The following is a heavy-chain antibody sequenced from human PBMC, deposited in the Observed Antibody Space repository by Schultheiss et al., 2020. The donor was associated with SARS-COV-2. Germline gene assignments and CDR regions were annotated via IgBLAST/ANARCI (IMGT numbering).Heavy chain of an antibody. CDR1: GFTFSSYG. V-gene: IGHV3-33*01. Sequence: GGSLRLSCAASGFTFSSYGMHWVRQAPGKGLEWVAVIWYDGSNKYYADSVKGRFTISRDNSKNTLYLQMNSLRAEDTAVYYCARQGVRGVKKDWFDPWGQGTLVTVSS. D-gene: IGHD3-10*01. CDR2: IWYDGSNK. CDR3: ARQGVRGVKKDWFDP. J-gene: IGHJ5*02.